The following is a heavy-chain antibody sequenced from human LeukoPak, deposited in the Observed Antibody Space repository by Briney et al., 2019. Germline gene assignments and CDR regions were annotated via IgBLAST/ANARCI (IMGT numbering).Heavy chain of an antibody. CDR1: GDSVSNNNAA. J-gene: IGHJ4*02. V-gene: IGHV6-1*01. CDR2: TYYRSQWFY. Sequence: SQTLSLTCAISGDSVSNNNAAWSWIRQSPSRGLEWLGRTYYRSQWFYDYAVSVKSRVTINPDTSKNQFSLQLNSVTPEDTAVYYCAREYSSGWYLYYFDYWGQGTLVTVSS. CDR3: AREYSSGWYLYYFDY. D-gene: IGHD6-19*01.